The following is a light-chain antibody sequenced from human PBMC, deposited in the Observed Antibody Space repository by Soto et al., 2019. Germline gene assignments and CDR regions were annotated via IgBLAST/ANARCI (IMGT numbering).Light chain of an antibody. CDR3: QQTDSIPYT. V-gene: IGKV1-39*01. Sequence: DIQMTQSPSFLSASVGVRVSITCRASQTINRFLNWYQQKPGKAPRLLIHSASILESGLPSRISGSGSGTDFTLTISGLQPEDFATYYCQQTDSIPYTFGQGTKLAIK. J-gene: IGKJ2*01. CDR1: QTINRF. CDR2: SAS.